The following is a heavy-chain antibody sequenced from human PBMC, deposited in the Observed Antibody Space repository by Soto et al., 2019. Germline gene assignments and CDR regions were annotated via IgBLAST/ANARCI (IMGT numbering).Heavy chain of an antibody. CDR1: GGSFSGYY. D-gene: IGHD6-13*01. CDR3: ARLYPPLRGSSWLDY. J-gene: IGHJ4*02. CDR2: INHSGST. V-gene: IGHV4-34*01. Sequence: SETLSLTCAVYGGSFSGYYWSWIRQPPVKGLEWIGEINHSGSTNYNPSLKSRVTISVDTSKNQFSLKLSSVTAADTAVYYCARLYPPLRGSSWLDYWGQGTLVTVSS.